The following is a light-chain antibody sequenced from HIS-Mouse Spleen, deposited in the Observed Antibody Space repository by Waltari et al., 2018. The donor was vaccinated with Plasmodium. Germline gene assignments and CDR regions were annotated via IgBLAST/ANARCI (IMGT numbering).Light chain of an antibody. Sequence: QSALTQPASVSGSPGQSITISCTGTSSDVGSYNLFSWYQPHPVKAPKLMIYEGSKRPSGVSNRFSGSKSGNTASLTISGLQAEDEADYYCCSYAGSSTNWVFGGGTKLTVL. CDR3: CSYAGSSTNWV. V-gene: IGLV2-23*01. CDR2: EGS. CDR1: SSDVGSYNL. J-gene: IGLJ3*02.